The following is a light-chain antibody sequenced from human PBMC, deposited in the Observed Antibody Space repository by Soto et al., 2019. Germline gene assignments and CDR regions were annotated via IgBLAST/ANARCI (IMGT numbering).Light chain of an antibody. CDR3: SSYSTSFFYV. CDR1: SSDIGFYNY. V-gene: IGLV2-14*03. J-gene: IGLJ1*01. CDR2: GVT. Sequence: QSVLAQPASVSVSPGQSITSSCTGTSSDIGFYNYVSWYQQYPGKAPNLLIYGVTNRPSGVSYRFSGSKSGSTASLTISGLRDEDEADYYCSSYSTSFFYVFGTGTKVTVL.